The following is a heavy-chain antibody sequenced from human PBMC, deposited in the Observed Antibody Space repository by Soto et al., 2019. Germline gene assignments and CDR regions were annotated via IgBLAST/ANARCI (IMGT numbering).Heavy chain of an antibody. CDR2: IYHSGST. Sequence: QLQLQESGSGLVKPSQTLSLTCAVSGGSISSGGYSWSWIRQPPGKGLEWIGYIYHSGSTYYNPSLTRRVPISVDRSKNQVSLKLSSVTAAETAVYYCARGQVVAAQHWGQGTLVTVSS. CDR1: GGSISSGGYS. V-gene: IGHV4-30-2*01. D-gene: IGHD2-15*01. CDR3: ARGQVVAAQH. J-gene: IGHJ4*02.